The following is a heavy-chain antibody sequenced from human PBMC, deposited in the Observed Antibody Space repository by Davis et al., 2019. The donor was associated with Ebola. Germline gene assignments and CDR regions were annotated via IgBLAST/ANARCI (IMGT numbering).Heavy chain of an antibody. D-gene: IGHD3-10*01. CDR3: ARDYWAMVRGVIYDRYFDY. CDR1: GYTFTSYG. J-gene: IGHJ4*02. V-gene: IGHV1-18*01. CDR2: ISAYNGNT. Sequence: ASVKVSCKASGYTFTSYGISWVRQAPGQGLEWMGWISAYNGNTNYAQKLQGRVTMTTDTSTNTAYMELRSLRSDDTAVYYCARDYWAMVRGVIYDRYFDYWGQGTLVTVSS.